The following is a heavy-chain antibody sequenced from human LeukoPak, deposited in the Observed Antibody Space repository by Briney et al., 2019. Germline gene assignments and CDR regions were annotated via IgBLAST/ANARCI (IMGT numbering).Heavy chain of an antibody. J-gene: IGHJ5*02. CDR3: ARGGTTVAGTSWFDP. CDR1: GGSISSTNW. V-gene: IGHV4-4*02. D-gene: IGHD6-19*01. Sequence: SETLSLTCAVSGGSISSTNWWTWVRQPPGEGLEWIGEVYHTGSSNYNPSLKSRVTISVDKSKSQFSLNLSSVTAADTAVYYCARGGTTVAGTSWFDPWGQGTLVTVSS. CDR2: VYHTGSS.